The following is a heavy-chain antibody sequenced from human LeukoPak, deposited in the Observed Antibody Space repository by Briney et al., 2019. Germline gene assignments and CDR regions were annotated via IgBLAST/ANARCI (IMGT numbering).Heavy chain of an antibody. Sequence: GGSLRLSCAASGFTFSSYAMSWVRQAPGKGLEWVSAISGSGGSTYYADSVKGRFTISRDNSKNMLYLQMNSLRAEDTAVYYCAKASYYYDSSAPHILDYWGQGTLVTVSS. D-gene: IGHD3-22*01. J-gene: IGHJ4*02. CDR1: GFTFSSYA. CDR3: AKASYYYDSSAPHILDY. CDR2: ISGSGGST. V-gene: IGHV3-23*01.